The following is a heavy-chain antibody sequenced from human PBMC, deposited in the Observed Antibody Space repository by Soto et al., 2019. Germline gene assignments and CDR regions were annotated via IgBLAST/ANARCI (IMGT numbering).Heavy chain of an antibody. CDR1: GGSFSGYY. V-gene: IGHV4-34*01. CDR3: ARESHDILTGPPWVWYFDI. CDR2: INDRGSI. J-gene: IGHJ2*01. D-gene: IGHD3-9*01. Sequence: QVQLQQWGAGPLRPLETLSLTCGVSGGSFSGYYWAWIRQSPGKGLEWIGEINDRGSINYNPSLKSRASNSVDTSKNHYSLNLRSVTAADTAVYYRARESHDILTGPPWVWYFDIWGRGTLVTVSS.